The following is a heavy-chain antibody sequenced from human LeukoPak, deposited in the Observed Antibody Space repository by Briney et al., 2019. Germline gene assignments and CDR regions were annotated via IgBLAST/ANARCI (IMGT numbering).Heavy chain of an antibody. CDR1: GFTFSTYG. CDR3: ARDRGSGDSFDL. J-gene: IGHJ3*01. V-gene: IGHV3-33*01. Sequence: GGSLRLSCAASGFTFSTYGMHWVRQAPGKGLEWVAVIWFDGCNQYYVDSVRGRFSISRDNSKNTLYLQMNTLRAEDTGVYYCARDRGSGDSFDLWGQGAMVTVSS. CDR2: IWFDGCNQ. D-gene: IGHD6-19*01.